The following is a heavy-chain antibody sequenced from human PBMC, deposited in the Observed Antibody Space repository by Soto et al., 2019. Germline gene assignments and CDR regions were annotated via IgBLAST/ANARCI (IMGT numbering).Heavy chain of an antibody. CDR3: ARVPFLEWLYEQYYFDY. V-gene: IGHV4-30-4*01. Sequence: QVQLQESGPGLVKPSQTLSLTCTVSGGSISSGDYYWSWIRQPPGKGLEWIGYIYCSGSTYYNPSLKSRVTISVDTSKNQFSLKLSSVTAADTAVYYCARVPFLEWLYEQYYFDYWGQGTLVTVSS. J-gene: IGHJ4*02. D-gene: IGHD3-3*01. CDR2: IYCSGST. CDR1: GGSISSGDYY.